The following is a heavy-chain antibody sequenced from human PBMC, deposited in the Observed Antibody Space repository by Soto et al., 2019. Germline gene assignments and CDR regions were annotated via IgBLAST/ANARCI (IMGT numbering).Heavy chain of an antibody. CDR3: AREGLAVVKRRGIDY. CDR1: GFTVSSNY. Sequence: EVQLVESGGGLVQPGGSLRLSCAASGFTVSSNYMSWVRQAPGKGLEWVSVIYSGGSTYYADSVKGRFTISRDNSKNTLYHQMNSLRDEDTAVYYCAREGLAVVKRRGIDYWGQGTVVTVSS. CDR2: IYSGGST. J-gene: IGHJ4*02. D-gene: IGHD6-19*01. V-gene: IGHV3-66*01.